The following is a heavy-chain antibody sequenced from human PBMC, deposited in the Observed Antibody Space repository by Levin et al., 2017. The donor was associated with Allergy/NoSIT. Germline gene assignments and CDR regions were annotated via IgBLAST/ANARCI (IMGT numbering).Heavy chain of an antibody. D-gene: IGHD3-10*01. J-gene: IGHJ4*02. CDR2: IYSSGST. Sequence: PSETLSLTCTVSGGSISSYYWSWIRQPAGKGLEWIGRIYSSGSTSYNPSLKSRVTMSVDTSKNQFFLRLSSVTAADTALYYCARVSFGVDYFDYWGQGTLVTVSS. V-gene: IGHV4-4*07. CDR3: ARVSFGVDYFDY. CDR1: GGSISSYY.